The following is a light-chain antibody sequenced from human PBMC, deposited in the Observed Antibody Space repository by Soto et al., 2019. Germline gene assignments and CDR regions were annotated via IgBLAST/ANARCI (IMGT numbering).Light chain of an antibody. CDR3: YSFAGFNTQ. Sequence: QSARTQPGSVSGYPGQSIAISCTGNSSGIGTFNLVSWYQQHPGKAPKLIIYEVNKRPSGISSRFSGSKSGNTASLTISGLQAEDEADYYCYSFAGFNTQFGGGTK. CDR2: EVN. J-gene: IGLJ2*01. CDR1: SSGIGTFNL. V-gene: IGLV2-23*02.